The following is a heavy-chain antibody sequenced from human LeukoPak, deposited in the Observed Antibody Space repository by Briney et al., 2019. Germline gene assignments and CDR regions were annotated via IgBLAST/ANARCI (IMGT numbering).Heavy chain of an antibody. CDR2: INHSGST. D-gene: IGHD3-10*01. CDR1: SGSFRDYD. V-gene: IGHV4-34*01. Sequence: SETLSLTCAVYSGSFRDYDWSWVRQPPGKGLEWIGEINHSGSTNYNPSLKSRVTISVDTSKNQFSLKLSSVTAADTAVYYCARHQRITMVRGVIITYKIYGYFDYWGQGTLVTVSS. J-gene: IGHJ4*02. CDR3: ARHQRITMVRGVIITYKIYGYFDY.